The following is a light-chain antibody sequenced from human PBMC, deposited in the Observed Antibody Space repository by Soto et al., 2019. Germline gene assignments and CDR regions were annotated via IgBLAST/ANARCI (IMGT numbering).Light chain of an antibody. J-gene: IGLJ2*01. CDR1: SSSIGAGYD. CDR2: GNS. Sequence: QSVLTQPPSVSGAPGQRVTISCTGNSSSIGAGYDVHWYQQLPGAAPKLLIYGNSNRPSGVADRFSGSKSGTSASLAITGLQAEDEADYYCQSYGSSLSGVVFGGGTKVTV. V-gene: IGLV1-40*01. CDR3: QSYGSSLSGVV.